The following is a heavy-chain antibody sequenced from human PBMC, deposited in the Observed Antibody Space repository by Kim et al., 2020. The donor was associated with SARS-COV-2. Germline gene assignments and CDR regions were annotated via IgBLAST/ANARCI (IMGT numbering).Heavy chain of an antibody. Sequence: SETLSLTCTVSGGSISSSSYYWGWIRQPPGKGLEWIGSIYYSGSTYYNPSLKSRVTISVDTSKNQFSLKLSSVTAADTAVYYCARLVVSSSWYNQLGYFDYWGQGTLVTVSS. CDR2: IYYSGST. CDR3: ARLVVSSSWYNQLGYFDY. D-gene: IGHD6-13*01. CDR1: GGSISSSSYY. J-gene: IGHJ4*02. V-gene: IGHV4-39*01.